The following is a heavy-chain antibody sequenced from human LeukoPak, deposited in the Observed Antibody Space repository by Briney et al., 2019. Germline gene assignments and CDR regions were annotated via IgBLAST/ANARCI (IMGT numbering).Heavy chain of an antibody. CDR3: AKESPDYYDSSGYYYSEYDH. V-gene: IGHV3-23*01. J-gene: IGHJ4*02. CDR1: GFTFSSYA. Sequence: GGSLRLSCAASGFTFSSYAMSWVRQAPGKGLEWVSAISGSGGSTYYADSVKGRFTISRDNSKNTLYLQMNSLRAEDTAVYYCAKESPDYYDSSGYYYSEYDHWGQGTLVTVSS. CDR2: ISGSGGST. D-gene: IGHD3-22*01.